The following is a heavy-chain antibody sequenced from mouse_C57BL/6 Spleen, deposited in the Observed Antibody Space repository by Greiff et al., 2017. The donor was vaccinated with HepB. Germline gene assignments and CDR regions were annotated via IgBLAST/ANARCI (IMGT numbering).Heavy chain of an antibody. CDR3: ARGIYYYGSSYAMDY. D-gene: IGHD1-1*01. J-gene: IGHJ4*01. CDR1: GYTFTSYW. CDR2: IYPSDSET. Sequence: VKLQQPGAELVRPGSSVKLSCKASGYTFTSYWMDWVKQRPGQGLEWIGNIYPSDSETHYNQKFKDKATLTVDKSSSTAYMQLSSLTSEDSAVYYCARGIYYYGSSYAMDYWGQGTSVTVSS. V-gene: IGHV1-61*01.